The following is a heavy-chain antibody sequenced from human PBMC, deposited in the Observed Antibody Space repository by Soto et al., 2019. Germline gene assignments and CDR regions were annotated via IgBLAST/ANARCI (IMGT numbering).Heavy chain of an antibody. CDR1: GFTFSDYY. J-gene: IGHJ5*02. V-gene: IGHV3-11*01. Sequence: QVQLVESGGGLVKPGGSLRLSCAASGFTFSDYYMSWIRQAPGKGLEWVSYISSSGSTIYYADSVKGRFTISRDNAKNSLYLQMNSLRAEDTAVYYCARDVPGYDFWSGFEALNWFDPWGQGTLVTVSS. CDR3: ARDVPGYDFWSGFEALNWFDP. CDR2: ISSSGSTI. D-gene: IGHD3-3*01.